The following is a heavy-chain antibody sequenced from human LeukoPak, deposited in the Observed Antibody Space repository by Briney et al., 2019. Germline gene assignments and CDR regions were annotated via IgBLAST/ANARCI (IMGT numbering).Heavy chain of an antibody. CDR1: GGSISTFY. V-gene: IGHV4-4*07. CDR2: IFTSGST. CDR3: ARGRVSSSSWSSTYYYYFYMDV. Sequence: SETLSLTCTVSGGSISTFYWSWIRQPAGKGLEYIGRIFTSGSTDYNPSLKSRVTMSVDTSKNQFSLKLSSVTAADTAVYFCARGRVSSSSWSSTYYYYFYMDVWGKGTTVTVSS. J-gene: IGHJ6*03. D-gene: IGHD6-13*01.